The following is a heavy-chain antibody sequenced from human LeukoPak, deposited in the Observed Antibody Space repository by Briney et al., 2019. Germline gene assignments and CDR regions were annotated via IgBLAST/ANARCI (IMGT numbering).Heavy chain of an antibody. CDR1: GFPFRDHG. CDR2: TWNDGSKK. J-gene: IGHJ6*03. D-gene: IGHD1-1*01. CDR3: ARPGDAYYYYYMDV. V-gene: IGHV3-33*01. Sequence: GGSLRLSCATSGFPFRDHGMHWVRQAPGKGLEWVAATWNDGSKKFYVDSVKGRFTISKDNSQRTLYLQMNDLRVEDTAVYYCARPGDAYYYYYMDVWGKGTTVIVSS.